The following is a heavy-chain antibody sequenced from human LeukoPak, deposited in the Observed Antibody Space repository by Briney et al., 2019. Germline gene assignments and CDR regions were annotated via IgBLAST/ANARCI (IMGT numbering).Heavy chain of an antibody. CDR3: ARGGYYGSGNDFRFDP. CDR2: IYYSGST. D-gene: IGHD3-10*01. J-gene: IGHJ5*02. Sequence: SETLSLTCTVSGGSISSSSYYWGWIRQPPGKGLEWIGSIYYSGSTNYKPSLKSRVTISVDTSKNQFSLKLNSVTAADTAVYYCARGGYYGSGNDFRFDPWGQGTLVTVSS. CDR1: GGSISSSSYY. V-gene: IGHV4-39*07.